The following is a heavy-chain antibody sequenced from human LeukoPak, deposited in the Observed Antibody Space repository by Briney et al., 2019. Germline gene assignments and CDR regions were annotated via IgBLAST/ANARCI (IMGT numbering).Heavy chain of an antibody. Sequence: ASVKVSCKVSGYTLTELSMHWVRQAPGKGLEWMGGFDPEDGETICAQKFQGRVTMTEDTSTDTAYVELSSLRSEDTAVYYCATVAGYSSSWYRGQYYYGMDVWGQGTTVTVSS. CDR3: ATVAGYSSSWYRGQYYYGMDV. CDR2: FDPEDGET. V-gene: IGHV1-24*01. D-gene: IGHD6-13*01. CDR1: GYTLTELS. J-gene: IGHJ6*02.